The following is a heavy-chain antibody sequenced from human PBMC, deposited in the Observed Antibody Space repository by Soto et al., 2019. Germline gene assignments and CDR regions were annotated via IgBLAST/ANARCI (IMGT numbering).Heavy chain of an antibody. CDR1: GFTFSTYA. Sequence: GGSLRLSCAASGFTFSTYAMSWVRQVPGKGLEWVSTISDAAGSAYCVDSVKGRFTISRDNSKKTLYLQMNSLRAEDSAVYYCARPYGGKIGDAPDLWGQGTMVTVSS. D-gene: IGHD4-17*01. CDR2: ISDAAGSA. J-gene: IGHJ3*01. CDR3: ARPYGGKIGDAPDL. V-gene: IGHV3-23*01.